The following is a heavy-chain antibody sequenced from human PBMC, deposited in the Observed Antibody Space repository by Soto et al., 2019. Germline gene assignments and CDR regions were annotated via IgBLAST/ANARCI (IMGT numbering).Heavy chain of an antibody. V-gene: IGHV4-4*07. CDR1: GGSISSYY. D-gene: IGHD2-21*01. CDR2: IYTSGST. Sequence: PSETLSLTCTVSGGSISSYYWSWIRQPAGKGLEWIGRIYTSGSTNYNPSLKSRVTMSVDTSKNQFSLKLSSVTAADTAVYYCACEVNCGGYRVVDYCAQRTPVPVSS. J-gene: IGHJ4*01. CDR3: ACEVNCGGYRVVDY.